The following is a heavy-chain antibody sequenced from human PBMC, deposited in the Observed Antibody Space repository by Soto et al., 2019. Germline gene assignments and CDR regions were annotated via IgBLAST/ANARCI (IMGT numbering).Heavy chain of an antibody. D-gene: IGHD4-17*01. CDR3: ARANGYGDYVGTYFDY. Sequence: SETLSLTCTVSGGSISSGDYYWSWIRQPPGKGLEWIGYIYYSGSTYYNPSLKSRVTTSVDTSKNQFSLKLSSVTAADTAVYYCARANGYGDYVGTYFDYWGQGTLVTVSS. V-gene: IGHV4-30-4*01. CDR2: IYYSGST. CDR1: GGSISSGDYY. J-gene: IGHJ4*02.